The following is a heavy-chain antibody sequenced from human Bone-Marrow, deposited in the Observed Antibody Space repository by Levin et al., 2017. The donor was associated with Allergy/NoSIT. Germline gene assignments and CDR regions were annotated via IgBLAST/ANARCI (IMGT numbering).Heavy chain of an antibody. CDR1: GYTFTDHY. Sequence: GESLKISCKASGYTFTDHYMHWVRQVPGQGLEWMGRIDPNNGGTRYAQKFQGRVTLTRDTSINTAYLEVSRLRSDDTAVYFCAKDHKRYVDWGGGGSWGQGTLVTVSS. J-gene: IGHJ5*02. CDR3: AKDHKRYVDWGGGGS. CDR2: IDPNNGGT. V-gene: IGHV1-2*06. D-gene: IGHD3-9*01.